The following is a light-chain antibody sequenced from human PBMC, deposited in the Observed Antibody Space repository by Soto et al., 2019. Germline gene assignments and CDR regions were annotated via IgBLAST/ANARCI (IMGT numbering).Light chain of an antibody. CDR1: SSNVGSYKL. Sequence: QSSLTQPASVSGSPGQSITIACTGTSSNVGSYKLVSWYQQQPGKAPKLMIFEVNKRPSGVSNRFSGSKSGNTASLTISGLKVEDEADYYCCSSGGSPTYVSGTGTKVTVL. V-gene: IGLV2-23*02. CDR2: EVN. CDR3: CSSGGSPTYV. J-gene: IGLJ1*01.